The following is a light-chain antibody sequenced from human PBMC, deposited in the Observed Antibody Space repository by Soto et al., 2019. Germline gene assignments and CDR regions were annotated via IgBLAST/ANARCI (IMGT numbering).Light chain of an antibody. CDR1: QSVRSNF. CDR2: GAS. J-gene: IGKJ1*01. Sequence: EIVLTQSPGTLSLSQGEKATISCRASQSVRSNFLAWYQQRPGQAPRLLIYGASSMATDIPDRFSGSGSVTDFTLIISRLESEDCAVYYCQQYGSALQTFGQGTKVDNK. CDR3: QQYGSALQT. V-gene: IGKV3-20*01.